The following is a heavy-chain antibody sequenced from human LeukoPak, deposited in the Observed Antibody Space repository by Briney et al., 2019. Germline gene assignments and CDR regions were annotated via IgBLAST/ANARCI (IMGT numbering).Heavy chain of an antibody. CDR1: GFTFTSYN. D-gene: IGHD3-16*01. J-gene: IGHJ4*02. Sequence: GGSLRLSCAASGFTFTSYNMNWVRQAPGKGLEWVSSISSSSNYIYYADSVKGRFTISRDNAKNSLYLQMNSLRAEDTAVYYCARGALRLDYWGQGTLVTASS. CDR2: ISSSSNYI. V-gene: IGHV3-21*01. CDR3: ARGALRLDY.